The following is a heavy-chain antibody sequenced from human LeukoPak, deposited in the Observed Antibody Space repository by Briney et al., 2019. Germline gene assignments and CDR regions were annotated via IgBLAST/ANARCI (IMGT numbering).Heavy chain of an antibody. Sequence: TGGSLRLSCAASGFTLSSYAMSWVRQAPGKGLEWVSAISGGGGITYYADSVKGRFTISRDNAKNSLYLQMNSLRAEDTALYYCAKDIRYDSTSALDYWGQGTLVTVSS. CDR2: ISGGGGIT. J-gene: IGHJ4*02. CDR1: GFTLSSYA. V-gene: IGHV3-23*01. D-gene: IGHD3-22*01. CDR3: AKDIRYDSTSALDY.